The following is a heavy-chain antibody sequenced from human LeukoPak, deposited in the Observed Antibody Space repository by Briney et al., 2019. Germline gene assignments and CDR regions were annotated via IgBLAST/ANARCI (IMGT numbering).Heavy chain of an antibody. CDR2: FYTSGTT. V-gene: IGHV4-61*02. Sequence: PSETLSLTCTVSGVSISSDSYYWSWIQQPAGKGLEWIGRFYTSGTTNYNPSLKSRVTISVDTSKNQFSLKLSSVTAADTAVYYCARVPHSSGYSFDYWGQGTLVTVSS. CDR1: GVSISSDSYY. J-gene: IGHJ4*02. CDR3: ARVPHSSGYSFDY. D-gene: IGHD3-22*01.